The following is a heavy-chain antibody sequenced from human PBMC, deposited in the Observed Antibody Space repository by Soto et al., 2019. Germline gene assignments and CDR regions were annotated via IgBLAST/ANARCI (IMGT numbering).Heavy chain of an antibody. Sequence: SETLSLTCTVSGGSISSSSYYWGWIRQPPGKGLEWIGSIYYSGSTYYNPSLKSRVTISVDTSKSQFSLKLSSVTAADTAVYYCARGWSSSTPYYYYGMDVWGQGTTVTVSS. V-gene: IGHV4-39*01. CDR3: ARGWSSSTPYYYYGMDV. J-gene: IGHJ6*02. CDR1: GGSISSSSYY. D-gene: IGHD6-6*01. CDR2: IYYSGST.